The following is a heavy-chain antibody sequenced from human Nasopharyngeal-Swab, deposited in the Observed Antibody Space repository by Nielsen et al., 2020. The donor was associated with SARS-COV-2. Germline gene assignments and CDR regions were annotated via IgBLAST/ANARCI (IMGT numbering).Heavy chain of an antibody. CDR3: ARTGYSSGWYFILGY. V-gene: IGHV4-59*01. D-gene: IGHD6-19*01. CDR2: IYYSGST. Sequence: SEILSLTCTVSGGSISSYYWSWIRQPPGKGLEWIGYIYYSGSTNYNPSLKSRVTISVDTSKNQFSLKLSSVTAADTAVYYCARTGYSSGWYFILGYWGQGTLVTVSS. CDR1: GGSISSYY. J-gene: IGHJ4*02.